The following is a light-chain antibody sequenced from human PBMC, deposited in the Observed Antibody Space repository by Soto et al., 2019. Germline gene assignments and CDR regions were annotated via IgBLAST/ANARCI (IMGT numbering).Light chain of an antibody. CDR1: SRDVGAYNY. CDR3: SSHSNITPYV. J-gene: IGLJ1*01. CDR2: DVT. Sequence: ALTQPASVSGSPGQSITISCTGTSRDVGAYNYVSWYQQHPGKAPKLMVYDVTNRPSGVSDRFSGSKSGNTASLTISGLQAEDEADYFCSSHSNITPYVFGTGTKVTVL. V-gene: IGLV2-14*01.